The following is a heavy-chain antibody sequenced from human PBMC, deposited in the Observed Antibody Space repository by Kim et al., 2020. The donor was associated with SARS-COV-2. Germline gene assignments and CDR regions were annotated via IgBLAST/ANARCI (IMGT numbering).Heavy chain of an antibody. CDR3: ARREGQQLGLHWFDP. J-gene: IGHJ5*02. D-gene: IGHD6-13*01. CDR1: GGSISSSSYY. Sequence: SETLSLTCTVSGGSISSSSYYWGWIRQPPGKGLEWIGSIYYSGSTYYNPSLKSRVTISVDTSKNQFSLKLSSVTAADTAVYYCARREGQQLGLHWFDPWGQGTLVTVSS. V-gene: IGHV4-39*01. CDR2: IYYSGST.